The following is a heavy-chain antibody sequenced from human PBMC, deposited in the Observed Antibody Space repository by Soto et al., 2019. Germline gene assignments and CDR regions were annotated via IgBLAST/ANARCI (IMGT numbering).Heavy chain of an antibody. CDR3: AKGDYDILTGYYEYYYYGMDV. CDR1: GFTFSDYC. D-gene: IGHD3-9*01. CDR2: ISGSGGST. V-gene: IGHV3-23*01. J-gene: IGHJ6*02. Sequence: GGSLRLSCAASGFTFSDYCTSWVRQAPGKGLEWVSAISGSGGSTYYADTVKGRFTISRDNSKNTLYLQMNSLRAEDTAVYYCAKGDYDILTGYYEYYYYGMDVWGQGTTVTVSS.